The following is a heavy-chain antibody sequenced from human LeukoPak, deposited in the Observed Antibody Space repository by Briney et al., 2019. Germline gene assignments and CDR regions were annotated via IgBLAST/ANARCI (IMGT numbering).Heavy chain of an antibody. Sequence: SETLSLTCVVYGGSFSGNYWSWIRQPPGKGLEWIGEINNSGSTNYNPSLTSRVTISIDTSKNKFSLKLSSVTAADTAVYYCARSYNRGSYYNYWGQGTLVTVSS. CDR1: GGSFSGNY. D-gene: IGHD3-16*01. CDR3: ARSYNRGSYYNY. J-gene: IGHJ4*02. V-gene: IGHV4-34*01. CDR2: INNSGST.